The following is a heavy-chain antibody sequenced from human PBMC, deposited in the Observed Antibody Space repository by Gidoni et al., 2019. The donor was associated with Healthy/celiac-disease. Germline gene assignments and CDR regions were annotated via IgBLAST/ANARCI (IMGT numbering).Heavy chain of an antibody. CDR3: ARQDYDFWSGFFDY. Sequence: QLQLQESCPGPAKPSETLSLTCTVSGGSISSSSYYWGWIRQPPGKGLEWIGSIYYSGSTYYNPSLKSRVTISVDTSKNQFSLKLSSVTAADTAVYYCARQDYDFWSGFFDYWGQGTLVTVSS. CDR2: IYYSGST. CDR1: GGSISSSSYY. V-gene: IGHV4-39*01. J-gene: IGHJ4*02. D-gene: IGHD3-3*01.